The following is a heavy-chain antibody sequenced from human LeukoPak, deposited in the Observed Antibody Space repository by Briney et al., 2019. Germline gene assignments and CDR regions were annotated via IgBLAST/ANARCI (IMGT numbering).Heavy chain of an antibody. Sequence: ASVKVSCKASGGTFSSYAISWVRQAPGQGLEWMGRIIPILGIANYAQKFQGRVTITADKSTSTAYMELSRLRSDDTAVYYCASLRGFGLLWFGESKVDWFDPWGQGTLVTVSS. D-gene: IGHD3-10*01. CDR1: GGTFSSYA. J-gene: IGHJ5*02. V-gene: IGHV1-69*04. CDR3: ASLRGFGLLWFGESKVDWFDP. CDR2: IIPILGIA.